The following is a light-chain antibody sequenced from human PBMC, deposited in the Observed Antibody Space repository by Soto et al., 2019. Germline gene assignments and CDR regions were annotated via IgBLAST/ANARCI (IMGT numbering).Light chain of an antibody. J-gene: IGLJ2*01. V-gene: IGLV3-1*01. CDR2: KDS. CDR1: NLGDKN. CDR3: QAWDSITGVV. Sequence: SYELTQPPSVSVSPGQTASITCSGDNLGDKNACWYQQQPGQSPVLVIYKDSKRPLAIPEPFSGSNSGNTATLTISGTHDMEDADYYCQAWDSITGVVFGGGTKLTVL.